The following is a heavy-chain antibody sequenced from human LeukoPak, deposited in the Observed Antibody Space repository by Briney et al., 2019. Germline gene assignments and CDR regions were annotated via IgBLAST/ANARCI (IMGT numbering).Heavy chain of an antibody. CDR3: AKGHLGSGSVYYFDS. J-gene: IGHJ4*02. D-gene: IGHD3-10*01. V-gene: IGHV3-7*03. CDR1: GFIFSRYW. Sequence: GGSLRLSCATSGFIFSRYWMSWVRQAPGKGLEWVANINQDESERNYVDSVKGRFTISRDNAKNSLYLQMNSLRAEDTALYYCAKGHLGSGSVYYFDSWGQGTLVTVSS. CDR2: INQDESER.